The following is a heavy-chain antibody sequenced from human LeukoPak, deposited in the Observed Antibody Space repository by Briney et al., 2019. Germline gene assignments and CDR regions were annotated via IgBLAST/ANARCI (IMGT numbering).Heavy chain of an antibody. J-gene: IGHJ4*02. D-gene: IGHD5-12*01. Sequence: SETLSLTCTVSGGSISSSTYYWGWIRQPPGKGLEWIGNIYSSGSTYYNPSLKSRVTISVDTSKNQFSLKLSSVTAADTAVYYCARDPYSGYGRFDYWGQGTLVTVSS. CDR1: GGSISSSTYY. CDR3: ARDPYSGYGRFDY. CDR2: IYSSGST. V-gene: IGHV4-39*07.